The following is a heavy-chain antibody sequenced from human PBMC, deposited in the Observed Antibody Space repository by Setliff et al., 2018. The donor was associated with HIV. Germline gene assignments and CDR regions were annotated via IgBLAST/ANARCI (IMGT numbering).Heavy chain of an antibody. Sequence: PSETLSLTCGVYGGSLSGYYWTWFRQPPGKGLEWIGEIKHTGTTIYNVSLMSRVTISIDMSKNQFSLRLSSVTVADTAVYYCARGGYNTGRGDYWDQGTLVTVSS. CDR1: GGSLSGYY. V-gene: IGHV4-34*01. J-gene: IGHJ4*02. CDR3: ARGGYNTGRGDY. CDR2: IKHTGTT. D-gene: IGHD6-19*01.